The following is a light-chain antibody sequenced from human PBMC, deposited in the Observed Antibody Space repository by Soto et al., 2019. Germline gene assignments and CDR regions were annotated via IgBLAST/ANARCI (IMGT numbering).Light chain of an antibody. CDR3: SSYTTSSTVV. CDR1: SSDVGAYTY. Sequence: QLVLTQPASVSGSPGQSITISCTGTSSDVGAYTYVSWYQQHPGKAPKLMIYDVTNRPSGVSNRFSGSKSGNTASLTISGLQTEDEADYYCSSYTTSSTVVFGGGTKLTVL. V-gene: IGLV2-14*01. J-gene: IGLJ2*01. CDR2: DVT.